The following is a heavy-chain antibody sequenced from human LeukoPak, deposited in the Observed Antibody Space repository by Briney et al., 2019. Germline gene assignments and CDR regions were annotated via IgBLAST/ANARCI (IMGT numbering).Heavy chain of an antibody. CDR3: ARSPTPARAYYYDSSGPGYNWFDP. J-gene: IGHJ5*02. Sequence: SETLSLTCTVSGGSISSSSYYWGWIRQPPGKGLEWIGSIYYSGSTYYNPSLKSRVTISVDTSKNQFSLKLSSVTAADTAVYYCARSPTPARAYYYDSSGPGYNWFDPWGQGTLVTVSS. D-gene: IGHD3-22*01. CDR2: IYYSGST. V-gene: IGHV4-39*01. CDR1: GGSISSSSYY.